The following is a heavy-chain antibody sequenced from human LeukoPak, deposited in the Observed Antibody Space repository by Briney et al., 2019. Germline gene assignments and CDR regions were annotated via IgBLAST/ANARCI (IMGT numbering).Heavy chain of an antibody. J-gene: IGHJ4*02. V-gene: IGHV3-74*01. CDR2: ISSDGTTT. CDR3: ASPGDNYAILGLDC. Sequence: PGGSLRLSCAASGFTLSKYWMHWVRQAPGKGLAWVSRISSDGTTTAYADSVKGRFTISRDSAKNMLYLQMNSLRVEDTAMYYCASPGDNYAILGLDCWGQGTLVTVSS. CDR1: GFTLSKYW. D-gene: IGHD3-9*01.